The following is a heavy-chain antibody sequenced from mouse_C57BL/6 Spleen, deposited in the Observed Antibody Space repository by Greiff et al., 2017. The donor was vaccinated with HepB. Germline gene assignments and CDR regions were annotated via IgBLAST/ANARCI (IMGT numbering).Heavy chain of an antibody. CDR2: INPGSGGT. CDR1: GYAFTNYL. V-gene: IGHV1-54*01. Sequence: QVQLQQSGAELVRPRTSVKVSCKASGYAFTNYLIEWVKQRPGQGLEWIGVINPGSGGTNYNEKFKGKATLTADKSSSTAYMQLSSLTSEDSAVYFCARGDYDYEEYFDVWGTGTTVTVSS. D-gene: IGHD2-4*01. CDR3: ARGDYDYEEYFDV. J-gene: IGHJ1*03.